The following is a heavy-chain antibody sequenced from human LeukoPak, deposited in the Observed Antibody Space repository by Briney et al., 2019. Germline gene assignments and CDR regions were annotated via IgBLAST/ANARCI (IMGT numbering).Heavy chain of an antibody. CDR2: IYYSGDT. Sequence: SETLSLTCIISGGSISSSSYYWGWIRQPPGKGLEWIGGIYYSGDTHYNPSLKSRVTISVDTSKNQFSLKLNSVTAADTAAYYCAKNFGRPVHSTLYGMDVWGQGTTVTVSS. J-gene: IGHJ6*02. V-gene: IGHV4-39*01. D-gene: IGHD2-2*01. CDR3: AKNFGRPVHSTLYGMDV. CDR1: GGSISSSSYY.